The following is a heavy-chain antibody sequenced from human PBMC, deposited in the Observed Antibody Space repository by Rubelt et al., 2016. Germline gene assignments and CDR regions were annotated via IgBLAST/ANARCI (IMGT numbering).Heavy chain of an antibody. CDR2: INHSGST. CDR1: GGSFSGYY. Sequence: QVQLQQWGAGLLKPSETLSLTCAVYGGSFSGYYWSWIRQPPGKGLEWIGEINHSGSTNYNPSLKSRVTISADTAKDPFSLRLSAVTAAETAVYYCARGYCTNGVCYGGDYWGQGTLVTVSS. J-gene: IGHJ4*02. V-gene: IGHV4-34*01. CDR3: ARGYCTNGVCYGGDY. D-gene: IGHD2-8*01.